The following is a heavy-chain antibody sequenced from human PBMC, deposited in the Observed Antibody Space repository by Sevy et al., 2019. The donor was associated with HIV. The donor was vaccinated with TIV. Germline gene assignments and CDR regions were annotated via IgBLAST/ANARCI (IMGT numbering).Heavy chain of an antibody. CDR3: ARAMGV. Sequence: GGSLRLSCVGSGISISSHWMNWVRQSPGKGLEWVANINQDGSEIYYVDSVKGRFTIPRDNAKNSGYLQMHFLRVEDSGVYYCARAMGVWGQGTTVTVSS. CDR1: GISISSHW. J-gene: IGHJ6*02. V-gene: IGHV3-7*01. CDR2: INQDGSEI.